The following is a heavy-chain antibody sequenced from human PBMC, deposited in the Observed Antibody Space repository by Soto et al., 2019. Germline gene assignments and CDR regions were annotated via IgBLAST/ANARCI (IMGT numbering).Heavy chain of an antibody. J-gene: IGHJ4*02. V-gene: IGHV4-39*01. CDR1: GGSISSSSYY. D-gene: IGHD6-13*01. CDR2: IYYSGST. Sequence: SETLSLTCTVSGGSISSSSYYWGWIRQPPGKGLEWIGSIYYSGSTYYNPSLKSRVTISVDTSKNQFSLKLSSVTAADTAVYDCARQRYSSSYHGRVDYWGQGTLVTVSS. CDR3: ARQRYSSSYHGRVDY.